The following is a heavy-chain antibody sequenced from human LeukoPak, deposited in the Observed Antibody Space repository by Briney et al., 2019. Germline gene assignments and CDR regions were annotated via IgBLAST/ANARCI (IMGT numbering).Heavy chain of an antibody. V-gene: IGHV4-31*03. D-gene: IGHD1-1*01. CDR1: GGSISSAGCC. CDR3: ATVRADNGVRYYFDY. CDR2: IHYTGNT. Sequence: SETLSLTCTVSGGSISSAGCCWSWIRHHPGKGLEWIGYIHYTGNTYYSPSLKSRVIISGDTSKNQFSLRLRSVTAADTDVYYCATVRADNGVRYYFDYWGQGILVTVSS. J-gene: IGHJ4*02.